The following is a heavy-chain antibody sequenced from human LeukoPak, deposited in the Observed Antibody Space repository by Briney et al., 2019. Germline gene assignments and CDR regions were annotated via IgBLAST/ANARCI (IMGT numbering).Heavy chain of an antibody. CDR2: IYTSGST. V-gene: IGHV4-61*02. J-gene: IGHJ5*02. CDR1: GGSISSGSYY. Sequence: SETLSLTCTVSGGSISSGSYYRSWIRQPAGKGLEWIGRIYTSGSTNYNPSLKSRVTISVDTSKNQFSLKLSSVTAADTAVYYCARDNPYYYGSGSYFGFDPWGQGTLVTVSS. D-gene: IGHD3-10*01. CDR3: ARDNPYYYGSGSYFGFDP.